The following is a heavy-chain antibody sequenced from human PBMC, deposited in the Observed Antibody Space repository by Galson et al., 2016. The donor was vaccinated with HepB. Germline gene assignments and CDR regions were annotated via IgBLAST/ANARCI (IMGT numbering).Heavy chain of an antibody. CDR1: GFTFSSYA. CDR3: AKGLKGRDYYGMDV. V-gene: IGHV3-23*01. J-gene: IGHJ6*02. Sequence: SLRLSCAASGFTFSSYAMRWVRQAPGKGLEWVSAISGSGGSTYYADSVKGRVTISRDNSKNTLYLQMNSLRAEDTAVYYCAKGLKGRDYYGMDVWGQGTTVTVSS. CDR2: ISGSGGST.